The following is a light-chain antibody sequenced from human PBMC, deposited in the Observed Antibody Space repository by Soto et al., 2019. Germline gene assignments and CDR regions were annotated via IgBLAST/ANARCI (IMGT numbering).Light chain of an antibody. CDR1: SSDVGAYNY. J-gene: IGLJ2*01. CDR2: DVN. CDR3: SSFTVMNTQV. Sequence: QSALTQAASGSEFPGQSVTISCIGTSSDVGAYNYVSWYQQHPGKAPKLIIFDVNHRPSGISNRFSGSKSGNTASLTVSGLQADDEADYYCSSFTVMNTQVFGGGTKVTVL. V-gene: IGLV2-14*03.